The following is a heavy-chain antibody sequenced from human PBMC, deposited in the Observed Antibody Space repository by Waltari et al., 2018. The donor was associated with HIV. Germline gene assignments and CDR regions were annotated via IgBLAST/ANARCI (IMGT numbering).Heavy chain of an antibody. CDR1: GGSISGYY. D-gene: IGHD2-2*01. CDR3: ARNLGYCSSTSCYGYYYYYGRDV. J-gene: IGHJ6*02. Sequence: QVQLQESGPGLVKPSETLSLTCTVSGGSISGYYWSWIRQPPGKGLEWIGYIYYSGSTDDNPSLKRRVTISVDTSKNQVALRLSSVTAADTAVYYCARNLGYCSSTSCYGYYYYYGRDVWGQGTTVTVSS. CDR2: IYYSGST. V-gene: IGHV4-59*01.